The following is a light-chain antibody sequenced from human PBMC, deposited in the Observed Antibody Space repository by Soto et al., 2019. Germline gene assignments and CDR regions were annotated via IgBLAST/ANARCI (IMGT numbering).Light chain of an antibody. V-gene: IGLV5-45*03. J-gene: IGLJ1*01. CDR1: SGINVGTYR. CDR3: MIWHNSAYV. CDR2: YKSDSDK. Sequence: QLVLTQPSSLSASPGASASLTCTLRSGINVGTYRIYWYQQKPGSPPQYLLRYKSDSDKEQGSGVPSLFSGSKDASANAGILLISGLQSEDEADSYCMIWHNSAYVFGTGTKLTVL.